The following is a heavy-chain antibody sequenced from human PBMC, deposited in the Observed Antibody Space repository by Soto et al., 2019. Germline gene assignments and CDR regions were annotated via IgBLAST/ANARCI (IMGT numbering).Heavy chain of an antibody. D-gene: IGHD3-16*01. CDR1: GDSIGTYY. Sequence: SETLSLTCSVSGDSIGTYYWSWVRQPPGKGLEWLGFVHYSGSTQYNPSLKGRVTISVDMSKNQLSLKLRSVTAADTAVYYCARESEGGDLHDWFDPWGQGTLVTVS. V-gene: IGHV4-59*01. CDR3: ARESEGGDLHDWFDP. CDR2: VHYSGST. J-gene: IGHJ5*02.